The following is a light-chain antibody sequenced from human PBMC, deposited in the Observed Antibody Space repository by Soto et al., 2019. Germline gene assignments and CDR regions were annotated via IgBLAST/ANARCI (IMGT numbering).Light chain of an antibody. CDR3: QQRKNGLT. CDR2: DAS. V-gene: IGKV3-11*01. Sequence: EIVLTQSPATLSLSPGERATLSCRASQSVGIDLTWFQQTPDQTPRLLIFDASYRATGILIRFSGSGSGTDFTLTISSLEPEDFAVYYCQQRKNGLTFGGGTKVDIK. J-gene: IGKJ4*01. CDR1: QSVGID.